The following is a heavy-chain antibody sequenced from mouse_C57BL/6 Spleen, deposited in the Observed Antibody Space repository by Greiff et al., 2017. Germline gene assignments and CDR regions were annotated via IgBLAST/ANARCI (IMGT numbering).Heavy chain of an antibody. CDR1: GYTFTSYW. CDR3: ARAIDYDYDGEFAY. D-gene: IGHD2-4*01. CDR2: IHPNSGST. V-gene: IGHV1-64*01. J-gene: IGHJ3*01. Sequence: QVQLQQPGAELVKPGASVKLSCKASGYTFTSYWMHWVKQRPGQGLEWIGMIHPNSGSTNYNEKFKSKATLTVDKSSSTAYMQLSSLTSEDSAVYYWARAIDYDYDGEFAYWGQGTLVTVSA.